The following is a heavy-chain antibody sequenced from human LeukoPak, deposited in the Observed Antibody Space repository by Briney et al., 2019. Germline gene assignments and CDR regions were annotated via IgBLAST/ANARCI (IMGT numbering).Heavy chain of an antibody. CDR2: IYPGDSDT. V-gene: IGHV5-51*01. J-gene: IGHJ6*03. CDR3: ARLLMIPNYYYMDV. Sequence: GESLKISCKGSGYSFSSYWIGWVRQMPGKGLEWMGIIYPGDSDTGYSPSFQGQVTILVDKSISTAYLQWSSLKASDTATYYCARLLMIPNYYYMDVWGKGTTVTISS. D-gene: IGHD3-16*01. CDR1: GYSFSSYW.